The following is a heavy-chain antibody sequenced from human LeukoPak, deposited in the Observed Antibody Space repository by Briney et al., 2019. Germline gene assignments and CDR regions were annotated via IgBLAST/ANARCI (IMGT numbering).Heavy chain of an antibody. CDR2: ISSSSSYI. Sequence: GGSLRLSCAASGFTFSSYSMNWVRQAPGKGLEWVSSISSSSSYIYYADSVKGRFTISRDNAKNSLYLQMNSPRAEDTAVYYCAREKDCSSTSCYEGGLDYWGQGTLVTVSS. CDR3: AREKDCSSTSCYEGGLDY. D-gene: IGHD2-2*01. CDR1: GFTFSSYS. V-gene: IGHV3-21*01. J-gene: IGHJ4*02.